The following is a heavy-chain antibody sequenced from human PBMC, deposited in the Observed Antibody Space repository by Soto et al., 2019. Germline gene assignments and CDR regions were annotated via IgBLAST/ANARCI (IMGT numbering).Heavy chain of an antibody. Sequence: QVDLVQSGPEVRKPGASVNVSCKASGYTFSTYGISWVRQAPGQGLEWMGWISAYNHYTNYAQKFQGRVTMTTDTSTNTAYMELRSLRSGDTAIYFCARVGPSREVPYPFEYWGQGTLVTVSS. CDR2: ISAYNHYT. J-gene: IGHJ4*02. CDR1: GYTFSTYG. V-gene: IGHV1-18*01. D-gene: IGHD1-26*01. CDR3: ARVGPSREVPYPFEY.